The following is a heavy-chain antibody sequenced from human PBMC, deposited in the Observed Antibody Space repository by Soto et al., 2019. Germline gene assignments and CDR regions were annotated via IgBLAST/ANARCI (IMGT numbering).Heavy chain of an antibody. Sequence: GGSLRLSCAASGFTVSSNYMSWVRQAPGKGLEWVSVIYSGGSTYYADSVKGRFTISRHNSKNTLYLQMNSLRAEDTAVYYCARLIQLLPYYYYYMDVWGKGTTVTVSS. CDR3: ARLIQLLPYYYYYMDV. CDR1: GFTVSSNY. CDR2: IYSGGST. V-gene: IGHV3-53*04. J-gene: IGHJ6*03. D-gene: IGHD2-2*01.